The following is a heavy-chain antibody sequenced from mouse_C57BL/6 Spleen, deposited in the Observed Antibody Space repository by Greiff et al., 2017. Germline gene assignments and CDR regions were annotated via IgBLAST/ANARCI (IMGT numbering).Heavy chain of an antibody. CDR3: AREGELGRGYAMDY. J-gene: IGHJ4*01. CDR2: ISNGGGST. D-gene: IGHD4-1*01. CDR1: GFTFSDYY. Sequence: EVQRVESGGGLVQPGGSLKLSCAASGFTFSDYYMYWVRQTPEKRLEWVAYISNGGGSTYYPDTVKGRFTISRDNAKNTLYLQMSRLKSEDTAMYYCAREGELGRGYAMDYWGQGTSVTVSS. V-gene: IGHV5-12*01.